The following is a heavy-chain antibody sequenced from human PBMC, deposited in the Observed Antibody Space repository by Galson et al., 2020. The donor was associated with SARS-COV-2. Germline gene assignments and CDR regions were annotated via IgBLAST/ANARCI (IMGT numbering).Heavy chain of an antibody. V-gene: IGHV1-18*01. CDR2: ISAYNGNT. D-gene: IGHD3-16*02. Sequence: ASVKVSCKASGYTFTSYGISWVRQAPGQGLEWMGWISAYNGNTNYAQKLQGRVTMTTDTYTSTAFMELRSLRSDDTAVYYCARSGLYDYVWGSYRHTYIDYWGQGTLVTVSS. CDR3: ARSGLYDYVWGSYRHTYIDY. CDR1: GYTFTSYG. J-gene: IGHJ4*02.